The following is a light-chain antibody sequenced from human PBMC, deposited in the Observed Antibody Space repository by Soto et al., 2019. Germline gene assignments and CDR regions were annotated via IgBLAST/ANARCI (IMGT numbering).Light chain of an antibody. CDR2: DSN. CDR1: SSNIGRNY. Sequence: QSVLTQPPSVSAAPGQKVTISCSGSSSNIGRNYVSWYQQLPGTAPKLLIYDSNKRPSGIPDRFSGSKSGTSATLAITGLQTGDEADYYCGTWDSSLSAGVFGGGTKVTVL. V-gene: IGLV1-51*01. CDR3: GTWDSSLSAGV. J-gene: IGLJ2*01.